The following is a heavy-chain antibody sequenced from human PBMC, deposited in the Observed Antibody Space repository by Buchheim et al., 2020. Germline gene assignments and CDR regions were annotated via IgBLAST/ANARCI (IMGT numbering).Heavy chain of an antibody. CDR3: ARRSPYSSSLLGYYYYGMDV. J-gene: IGHJ6*02. Sequence: EVQLVQSGAEVKKPGESLKISCKGSGYSFTSYWIGWVRQMPGKGLEWMGIIYPGDSDTRYSPSFQGQVTISADKSISTAYPQWSSLKASDTAMYYCARRSPYSSSLLGYYYYGMDVWGQGTT. CDR1: GYSFTSYW. V-gene: IGHV5-51*01. CDR2: IYPGDSDT. D-gene: IGHD6-6*01.